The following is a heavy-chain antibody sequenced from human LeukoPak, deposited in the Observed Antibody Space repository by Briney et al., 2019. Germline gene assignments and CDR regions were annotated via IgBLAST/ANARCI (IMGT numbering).Heavy chain of an antibody. V-gene: IGHV1-69*06. D-gene: IGHD2-2*01. CDR1: GGTFSSYA. J-gene: IGHJ4*02. CDR3: ARDRVVVVPAAIDY. CDR2: IIPIFGTA. Sequence: SAKVSCKASGGTFSSYAISWVRQAPGQGLEWMGGIIPIFGTANYAQKFQGRVTITADKSTSTAYMELSSLRSEDTAVYYCARDRVVVVPAAIDYWGQGTLVTVSS.